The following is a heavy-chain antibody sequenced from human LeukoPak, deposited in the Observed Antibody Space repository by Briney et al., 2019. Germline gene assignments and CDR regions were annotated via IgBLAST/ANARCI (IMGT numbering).Heavy chain of an antibody. CDR3: AREGRAYCSSTSCYRGLAY. CDR1: GFTFDDYG. Sequence: GGSLRLSCAASGFTFDDYGMSWVRQAPGKGLEWISGINWNGGSTGYADSVKGRFTISRDNAKNSLYLQMNSLRAEDTALYYCAREGRAYCSSTSCYRGLAYWGQGTLGTVSS. V-gene: IGHV3-20*04. CDR2: INWNGGST. D-gene: IGHD2-2*01. J-gene: IGHJ4*02.